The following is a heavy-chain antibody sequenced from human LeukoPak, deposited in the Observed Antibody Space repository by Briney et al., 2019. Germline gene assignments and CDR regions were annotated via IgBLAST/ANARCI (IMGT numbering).Heavy chain of an antibody. Sequence: PSETLSLTCAVSGGSISSHYCSWIRQPPGKGLEWLGYIYFDGSTNYNPALRSRISISVDTSKKQFSLRLTSVTAADTAVFYCAAGRLFGVARDWGQGTLVTVSS. CDR2: IYFDGST. V-gene: IGHV4-59*11. J-gene: IGHJ4*02. D-gene: IGHD3-3*01. CDR1: GGSISSHY. CDR3: AAGRLFGVARD.